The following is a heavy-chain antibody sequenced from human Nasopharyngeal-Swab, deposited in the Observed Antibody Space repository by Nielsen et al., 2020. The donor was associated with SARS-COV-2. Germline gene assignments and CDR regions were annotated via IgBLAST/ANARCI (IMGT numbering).Heavy chain of an antibody. CDR1: GYTFTSYD. CDR3: ARQLSSWYPLWG. D-gene: IGHD6-13*01. CDR2: MNPNSGNT. Sequence: ASVKVSCKASGYTFTSYDINWVRQATGQGLEWMGWMNPNSGNTGYAQKFQGRVTMTRNTSISTAYMELSSLRSEDTAVYYCARQLSSWYPLWGWGQGTLVTVSS. V-gene: IGHV1-8*01. J-gene: IGHJ4*02.